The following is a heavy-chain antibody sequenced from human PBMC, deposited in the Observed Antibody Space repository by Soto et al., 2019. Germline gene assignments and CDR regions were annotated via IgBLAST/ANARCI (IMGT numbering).Heavy chain of an antibody. J-gene: IGHJ4*02. CDR2: IWYDGSNK. CDR1: GFTFSSYG. V-gene: IGHV3-33*08. D-gene: IGHD7-27*01. CDR3: ARAITGESPFDY. Sequence: GESLKISCAASGFTFSSYGMHWVRQAPGKGLEWVAVIWYDGSNKYYADSVKGRFTISRDNSKNTLYLQMNSLRAEDTAVYYCARAITGESPFDYWGQGTLVTVSS.